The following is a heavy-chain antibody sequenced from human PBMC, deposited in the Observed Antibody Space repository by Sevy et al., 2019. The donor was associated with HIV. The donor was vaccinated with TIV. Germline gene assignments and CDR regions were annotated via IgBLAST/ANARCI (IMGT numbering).Heavy chain of an antibody. CDR3: VKDGGSGSGPSAEYFHH. J-gene: IGHJ1*01. D-gene: IGHD6-19*01. CDR1: GFSFDDYA. CDR2: ISWNSAFI. Sequence: GGYLRLYCAVYGFSFDDYAMHWVRQVPGKGLEWVAGISWNSAFIGYADSVKGRYTISRDNAKNSLYLQINSLIPEDTALYYCVKDGGSGSGPSAEYFHHWGQGTLVTVSS. V-gene: IGHV3-9*01.